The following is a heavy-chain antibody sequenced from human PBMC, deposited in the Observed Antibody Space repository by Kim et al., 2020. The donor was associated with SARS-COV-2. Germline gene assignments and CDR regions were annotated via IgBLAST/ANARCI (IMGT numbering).Heavy chain of an antibody. D-gene: IGHD6-19*01. CDR3: ARDGSVWYNGYFYYNGLDV. CDR1: GGSISNYY. Sequence: SETLSLTCTVSGGSISNYYWTWIRQPPGKGLEWIGYIHHSGKTNYNPSLNSRVTISLDTSKNQFPLILTSVTAADTAVYFCARDGSVWYNGYFYYNGLDVWAPGTTVTVSS. V-gene: IGHV4-59*01. CDR2: IHHSGKT. J-gene: IGHJ6*02.